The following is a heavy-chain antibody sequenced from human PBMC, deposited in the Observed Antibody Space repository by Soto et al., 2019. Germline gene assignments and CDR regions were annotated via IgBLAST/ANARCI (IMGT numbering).Heavy chain of an antibody. CDR2: MSWDGGST. CDR3: ATLSGYCSGGSCSDVDTAMVDYYYGMDV. Sequence: GGSLRLSCAASGFTVDDYTMHWVRQAPGKGLEWVSLMSWDGGSTYYADSLKGRFTISRDNSKNSLYLQMNSLRTEDTALYYCATLSGYCSGGSCSDVDTAMVDYYYGMDVWGQGTTVTVSS. CDR1: GFTVDDYT. J-gene: IGHJ6*02. D-gene: IGHD2-15*01. V-gene: IGHV3-43*01.